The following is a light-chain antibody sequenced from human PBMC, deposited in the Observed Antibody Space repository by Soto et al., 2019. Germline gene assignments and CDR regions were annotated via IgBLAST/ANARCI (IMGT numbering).Light chain of an antibody. CDR2: GAS. J-gene: IGKJ4*01. Sequence: EIMMTQSPAILSVSPGERATLSCRASQSVSINLAWYQQKPDQVPRLLIYGASSRATGITARFSGSGSGTDFTLTISSLQSEDFAVYYCQQYNNWPLTFGGGTKVEI. V-gene: IGKV3-15*01. CDR1: QSVSIN. CDR3: QQYNNWPLT.